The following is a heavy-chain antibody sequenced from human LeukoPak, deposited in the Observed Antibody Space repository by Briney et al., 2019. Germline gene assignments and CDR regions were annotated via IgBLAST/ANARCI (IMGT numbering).Heavy chain of an antibody. Sequence: PGGSLRLSCAASGFTFSDYYMSWIRQAPGKGLEWVSYISSRSSTIYYADSVKGRFTISRDNAKNSLYLQMNSLRAEDTAVYYCARDGYYYGSVSYYKVDFDYWGQGTLVTVSS. CDR1: GFTFSDYY. V-gene: IGHV3-11*04. J-gene: IGHJ4*02. D-gene: IGHD3-10*01. CDR2: ISSRSSTI. CDR3: ARDGYYYGSVSYYKVDFDY.